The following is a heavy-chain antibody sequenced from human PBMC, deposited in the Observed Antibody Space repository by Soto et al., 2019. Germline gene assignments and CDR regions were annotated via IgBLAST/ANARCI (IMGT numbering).Heavy chain of an antibody. V-gene: IGHV4-31*03. Sequence: SETLSLTCTVSGGSIIDGQTYLNWIRQHPERGLEWMGYINYRGTTNYSPALKSRILISIDTSKNQFSLRLSSVTAADTAVYYCARDAPEGAPYWGQGTLVTVSA. CDR2: INYRGTT. J-gene: IGHJ4*02. CDR3: ARDAPEGAPY. CDR1: GGSIIDGQTY. D-gene: IGHD1-26*01.